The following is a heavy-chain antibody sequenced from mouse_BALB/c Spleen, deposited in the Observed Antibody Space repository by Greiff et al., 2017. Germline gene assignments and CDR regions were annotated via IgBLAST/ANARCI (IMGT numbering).Heavy chain of an antibody. V-gene: IGHV1-80*01. CDR2: IYPGDGDT. CDR3: ARRGITTWFAY. Sequence: QVQLKQSGAELVRPGSSVKISCKASGYAFSSYWMNWVKQRPGQGLEWIGQIYPGDGDTNYNGKFKGKATLTADKSSSTAYMQLSSLTSEDSAVYFCARRGITTWFAYWGQGTLVTVSA. J-gene: IGHJ3*01. CDR1: GYAFSSYW. D-gene: IGHD2-4*01.